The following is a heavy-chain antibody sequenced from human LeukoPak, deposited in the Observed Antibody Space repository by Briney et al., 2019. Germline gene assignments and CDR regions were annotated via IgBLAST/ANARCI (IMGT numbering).Heavy chain of an antibody. V-gene: IGHV1-69*01. CDR2: IIPIFGTA. CDR1: GGTFSSYA. Sequence: VAPVKVSCXASGGTFSSYAISWVRQAPGQGLEWMGGIIPIFGTANYAQKFQGRVTITADESTSTAYMELSSLRSEDTAVYYCARSGYGSGSYYAGTWGQRTLVTVSS. D-gene: IGHD3-10*01. J-gene: IGHJ5*02. CDR3: ARSGYGSGSYYAGT.